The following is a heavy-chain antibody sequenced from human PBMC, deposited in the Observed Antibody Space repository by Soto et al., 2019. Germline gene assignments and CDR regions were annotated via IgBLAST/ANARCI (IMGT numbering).Heavy chain of an antibody. CDR3: ARSIDIDGGKREAFDS. CDR1: GYRFTNYG. Sequence: GESLKISCKGSGYRFTNYGIGWVRQMPGKGLEWMGIVYPSDSDTRYSPSFQGQVSISADKSISSAYLQWSSLKASDTAMYYCARSIDIDGGKREAFDSWGQGTLVTVSS. J-gene: IGHJ4*02. CDR2: VYPSDSDT. V-gene: IGHV5-51*01. D-gene: IGHD2-15*01.